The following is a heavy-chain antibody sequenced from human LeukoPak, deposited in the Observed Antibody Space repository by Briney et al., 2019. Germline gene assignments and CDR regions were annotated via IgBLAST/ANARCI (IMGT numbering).Heavy chain of an antibody. CDR2: INWDGGST. CDR1: GFTFDDYA. J-gene: IGHJ4*02. CDR3: ARVPPDDYGDYYYFDY. Sequence: GGSLRLSCAASGFTFDDYAMHWVRQAPGKGLEWVSLINWDGGSTYADSVKGRFTISRDNSKNSLYLQMNSLRAEDTALYYCARVPPDDYGDYYYFDYWGQGTLVTVSS. D-gene: IGHD4-17*01. V-gene: IGHV3-43D*03.